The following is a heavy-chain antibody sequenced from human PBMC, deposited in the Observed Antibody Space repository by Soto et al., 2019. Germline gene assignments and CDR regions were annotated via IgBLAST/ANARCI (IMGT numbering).Heavy chain of an antibody. J-gene: IGHJ6*02. CDR3: AREVPEQLGDQYYYYGMDV. Sequence: GASVKVSCKASGYTFTGYDMHWVRQAPGRGLEWMGWINPNSGGTNYAQKFQGWVTMTRDTSISTAYMELSRLRSDDTAVYYCAREVPEQLGDQYYYYGMDVWGQGTTVTVSS. CDR2: INPNSGGT. CDR1: GYTFTGYD. V-gene: IGHV1-2*04. D-gene: IGHD6-6*01.